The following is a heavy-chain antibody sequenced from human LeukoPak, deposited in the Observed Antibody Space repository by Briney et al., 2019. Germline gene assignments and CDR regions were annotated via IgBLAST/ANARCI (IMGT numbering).Heavy chain of an antibody. CDR3: AKDWRTLDAFDI. Sequence: GGSLRLSCAASGFTFSTNAISWVRQAPGKVLEWVSGISGGGGTTYYADSVKGRFTISRDNSNNTVYLQMNSLRAEDTAVYYCAKDWRTLDAFDIWGQGTMVTVSS. V-gene: IGHV3-23*01. CDR1: GFTFSTNA. J-gene: IGHJ3*02. CDR2: ISGGGGTT.